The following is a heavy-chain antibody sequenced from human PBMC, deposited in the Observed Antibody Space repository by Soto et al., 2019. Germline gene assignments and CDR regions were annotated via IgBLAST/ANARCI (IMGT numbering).Heavy chain of an antibody. CDR3: ARRSEYCSSTRCWWFDP. Sequence: GASVKVSCKASGYTFTSYGISWVRQAPGQGLEWMGWISAYNGNTNYAQKLQGRVTMTTDTSTSTAYMELRSLRSDDTAVYYCARRSEYCSSTRCWWFDPWGQGTLVTVSS. D-gene: IGHD2-2*01. CDR2: ISAYNGNT. V-gene: IGHV1-18*01. CDR1: GYTFTSYG. J-gene: IGHJ5*02.